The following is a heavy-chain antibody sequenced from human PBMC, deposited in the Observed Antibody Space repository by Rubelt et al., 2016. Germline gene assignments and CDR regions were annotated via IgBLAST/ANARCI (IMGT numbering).Heavy chain of an antibody. CDR3: ARTIAGTTWDYFDY. CDR1: GFTFSRHA. Sequence: EVQLVESGGGLVQPGGSLRLSCSASGFTFSRHAMHWVRQAPGKGLEWVATIKQDGSEKYYVDSVKGRFTISRDNAKNSLYLDMNSLRAEDTAVYYCARTIAGTTWDYFDYWGQGTLVTVSS. J-gene: IGHJ4*02. CDR2: IKQDGSEK. D-gene: IGHD1-26*01. V-gene: IGHV3-7*03.